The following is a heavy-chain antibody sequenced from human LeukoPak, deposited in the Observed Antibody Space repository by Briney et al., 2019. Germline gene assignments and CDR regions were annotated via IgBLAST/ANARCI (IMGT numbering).Heavy chain of an antibody. V-gene: IGHV3-30-3*01. D-gene: IGHD5-24*01. CDR3: APKGRWLQLQSYFDY. J-gene: IGHJ4*02. CDR2: ISYDGSNK. Sequence: GRSLRLSCAASGFTFSSYAMHWVRQAPGKGLEWVAVISYDGSNKYSADSVKGRFTISRDNSKNTLYLQMNTLRAKDTAVYYCAPKGRWLQLQSYFDYWGQGTLVTVSS. CDR1: GFTFSSYA.